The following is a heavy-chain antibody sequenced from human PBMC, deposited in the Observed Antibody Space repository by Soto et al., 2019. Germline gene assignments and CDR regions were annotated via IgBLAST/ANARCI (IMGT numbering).Heavy chain of an antibody. CDR1: GGTLISYA. J-gene: IGHJ6*02. Sequence: GXSGKVSCKASGGTLISYAISWVRQSPGQGLEWMGGIIPIFGTANYAQKFQGRVTITADESTSTAYMELSSLRSEDTAVYYCAREQLTTYYDFWSGYYSYGMDVWGQGTTVSVSS. D-gene: IGHD3-3*01. V-gene: IGHV1-69*01. CDR2: IIPIFGTA. CDR3: AREQLTTYYDFWSGYYSYGMDV.